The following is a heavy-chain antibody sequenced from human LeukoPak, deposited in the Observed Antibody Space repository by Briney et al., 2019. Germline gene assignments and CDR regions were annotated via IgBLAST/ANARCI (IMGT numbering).Heavy chain of an antibody. CDR3: AKSPSTGVVVPAVIQLYFDY. V-gene: IGHV3-64*01. J-gene: IGHJ4*02. Sequence: PGGSLRLSCAASGFTFSSYAMHWVRQAPGKGLEYVSAISTDGGSPYYANSVKGRFTISRDNSKNTLYLQMNSLRAEDTAVYYCAKSPSTGVVVPAVIQLYFDYWGQGTLVTVSS. CDR1: GFTFSSYA. D-gene: IGHD2-2*01. CDR2: ISTDGGSP.